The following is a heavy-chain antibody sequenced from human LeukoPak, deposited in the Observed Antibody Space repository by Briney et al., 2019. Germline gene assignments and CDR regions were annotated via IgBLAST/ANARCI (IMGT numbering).Heavy chain of an antibody. CDR2: INHNGST. D-gene: IGHD4-17*01. CDR3: ATSDLTTVTTRVRTYNWFDH. V-gene: IGHV4-34*01. CDR1: GVSFSGYY. J-gene: IGHJ5*02. Sequence: SETLSLTCAVYGVSFSGYYWSWIRQPPGKGLEWIGEINHNGSTNYSPSLKSRVTISVDTSKNQFSLKLSSVTAADTAVYYCATSDLTTVTTRVRTYNWFDHWGQGTLVTVSS.